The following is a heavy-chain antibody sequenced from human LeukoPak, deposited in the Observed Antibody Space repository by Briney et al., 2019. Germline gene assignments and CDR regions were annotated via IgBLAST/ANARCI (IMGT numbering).Heavy chain of an antibody. V-gene: IGHV7-4-1*02. D-gene: IGHD5-18*01. Sequence: GSSVKVSCKASGYTFTSYAMNWVRQAPGQGLEWMGWINTNTGNPTYAQGFTGRFVFSLDTSVSTAYLQISSLKAEDTAVYYCARDLRELDTAGDFDYWGQGTLVTVSS. CDR3: ARDLRELDTAGDFDY. CDR2: INTNTGNP. CDR1: GYTFTSYA. J-gene: IGHJ4*02.